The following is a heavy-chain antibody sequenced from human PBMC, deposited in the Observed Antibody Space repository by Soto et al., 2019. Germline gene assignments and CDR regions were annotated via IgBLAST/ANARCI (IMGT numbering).Heavy chain of an antibody. D-gene: IGHD2-21*02. CDR2: ISYDGSNK. CDR1: GFTFSSYG. V-gene: IGHV3-30*18. CDR3: ANLEDYCGGDFYSGGGTFDY. Sequence: QVQLVESGGGVVQPGRSLRLSCAASGFTFSSYGMHWVRQAPGKGLEWVAVISYDGSNKYYADSVKGRFTISRDNSKNTLYLQMNSLRGEDTAVYYCANLEDYCGGDFYSGGGTFDYWGQGTLVTVSS. J-gene: IGHJ4*02.